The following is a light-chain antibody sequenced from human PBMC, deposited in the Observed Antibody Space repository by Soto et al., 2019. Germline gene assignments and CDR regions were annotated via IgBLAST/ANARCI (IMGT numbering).Light chain of an antibody. CDR1: QSISYY. CDR2: KAS. J-gene: IGKJ2*01. V-gene: IGKV1-5*03. CDR3: QYFNSSSYT. Sequence: DIQMTQSPSTLSASVGDRVTITCRASQSISYYLAWYQQKPGEAPKLLIYKASILESGVPSRFSGSGSGTEFTLTISSLQPDDSAIYYCQYFNSSSYTFGQGTKLEIK.